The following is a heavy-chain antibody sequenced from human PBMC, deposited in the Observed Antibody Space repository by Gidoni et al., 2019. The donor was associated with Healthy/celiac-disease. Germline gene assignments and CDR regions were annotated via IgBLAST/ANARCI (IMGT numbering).Heavy chain of an antibody. CDR3: ARRRAAVAGTSSRVYFDY. Sequence: EVQLVQSGAEVHKPGESLTISCKGSGYRFTSYGTGWVRPMPGKGREWVGILFPGDSDTRYSPSFQGQVTISADKSISTAYLQWSSLKASDTAMYYCARRRAAVAGTSSRVYFDYWGQGTLVTVSS. CDR1: GYRFTSYG. D-gene: IGHD6-19*01. V-gene: IGHV5-51*03. CDR2: LFPGDSDT. J-gene: IGHJ4*02.